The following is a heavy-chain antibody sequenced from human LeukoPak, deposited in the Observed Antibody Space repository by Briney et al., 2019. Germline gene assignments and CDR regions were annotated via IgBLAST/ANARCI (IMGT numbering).Heavy chain of an antibody. Sequence: GGFLRLSCAASGFTFSSYSMNWVRQAPGKGLEWVSSISSSSSYIYYADSVKGRFTISRDNAKNSLYLQMNSLRAEDTAVYYCARGHEWLPGGPNDYWGQGTLVTVSS. CDR2: ISSSSSYI. D-gene: IGHD3-3*01. CDR1: GFTFSSYS. J-gene: IGHJ4*02. CDR3: ARGHEWLPGGPNDY. V-gene: IGHV3-21*01.